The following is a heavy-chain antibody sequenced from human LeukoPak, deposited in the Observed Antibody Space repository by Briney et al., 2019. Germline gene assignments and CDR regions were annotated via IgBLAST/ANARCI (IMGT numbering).Heavy chain of an antibody. Sequence: ASVKVSCKASGYSFTSYGFSWVRQAPGQGLEWMGWFSPYNGNTVYAQNLQGRVTMTSDTSTSTAYMELRSLTSDDTAVYYCARAVIPVAVKPAFDYWGQGTLVTVSS. CDR2: FSPYNGNT. J-gene: IGHJ4*02. D-gene: IGHD6-13*01. V-gene: IGHV1-18*01. CDR1: GYSFTSYG. CDR3: ARAVIPVAVKPAFDY.